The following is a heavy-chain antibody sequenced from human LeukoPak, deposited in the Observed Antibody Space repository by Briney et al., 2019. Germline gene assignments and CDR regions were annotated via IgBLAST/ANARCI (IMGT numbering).Heavy chain of an antibody. CDR3: AAIDRVYYYYGMDV. J-gene: IGHJ6*02. CDR2: ISGSGGST. D-gene: IGHD3-22*01. V-gene: IGHV3-23*01. Sequence: GGSLRLSCAASGFTFSSYAMSWVRQAPGKGLEWVSAISGSGGSTYYADSVKGRFTISRDNSKNTLYLQMNSLRAEDTAVYYCAAIDRVYYYYGMDVWGQGTTVTVSS. CDR1: GFTFSSYA.